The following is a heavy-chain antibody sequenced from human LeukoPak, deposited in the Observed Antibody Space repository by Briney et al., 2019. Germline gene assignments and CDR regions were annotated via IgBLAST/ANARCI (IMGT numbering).Heavy chain of an antibody. Sequence: SETLSLTCTVSGGSISTHYWGWIRQPPGKGLEWIGYIYHTGSPINSNPSLKSRDTISLDTSKNLFSLKLNSVTAADTAMYYCTRGFAVAGTHYYYSYAMDVWGHGTTVTVSS. CDR2: IYHTGSPI. D-gene: IGHD6-19*01. V-gene: IGHV4-59*11. CDR3: TRGFAVAGTHYYYSYAMDV. CDR1: GGSISTHY. J-gene: IGHJ6*02.